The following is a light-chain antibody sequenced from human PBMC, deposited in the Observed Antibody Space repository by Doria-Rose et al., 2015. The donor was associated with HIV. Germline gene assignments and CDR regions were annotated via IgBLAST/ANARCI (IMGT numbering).Light chain of an antibody. CDR1: QSFSSTY. CDR2: DGS. V-gene: IGKV3-20*01. J-gene: IGKJ1*01. CDR3: HQYGTSWT. Sequence: TQSPGTLSLSPGARATLSCRASQSFSSTYLAWYQQKPGQAPSLIIYDGSTRATGIPDRFSASGSGTDFTLTINRLEPEDFAPYYCHQYGTSWTFGQGTKVEI.